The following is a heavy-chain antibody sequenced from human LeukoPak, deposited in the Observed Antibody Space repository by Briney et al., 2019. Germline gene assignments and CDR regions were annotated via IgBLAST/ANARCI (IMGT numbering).Heavy chain of an antibody. V-gene: IGHV4-34*01. Sequence: PSETLSLTCAVYGGSFSGYYWSWIRQPPGKGLEWIGEINHSGSTNYNPSLKSRVTISVDTSKNQFSLKLSSVTAADTVVYYCARRGRAAALWGQGTMVTVSS. CDR2: INHSGST. D-gene: IGHD6-13*01. J-gene: IGHJ3*01. CDR3: ARRGRAAAL. CDR1: GGSFSGYY.